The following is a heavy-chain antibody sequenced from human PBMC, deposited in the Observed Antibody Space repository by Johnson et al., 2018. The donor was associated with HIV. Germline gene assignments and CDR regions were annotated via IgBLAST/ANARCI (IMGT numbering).Heavy chain of an antibody. Sequence: QVQLVESGGGVVQPGRSLRLSCAASGFTFSSYGMHWVRQAPGKGLEWVAVISYDGSNKYYADSVKGRFTISRDNSKNTLYLQMNSLRAEDTAVYYCAKGENDYGDYGIDAFDIWGQGTMVTVSS. CDR1: GFTFSSYG. V-gene: IGHV3-30*18. CDR3: AKGENDYGDYGIDAFDI. CDR2: ISYDGSNK. D-gene: IGHD4-17*01. J-gene: IGHJ3*02.